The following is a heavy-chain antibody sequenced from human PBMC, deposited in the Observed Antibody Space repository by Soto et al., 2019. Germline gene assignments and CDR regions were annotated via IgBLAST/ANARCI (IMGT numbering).Heavy chain of an antibody. V-gene: IGHV3-64D*06. D-gene: IGHD3-16*01. CDR2: ISDTGGST. Sequence: PGGSLRLSCAGSGFNFNNFGMHWVRQAPGTGLEYVSSISDTGGSTFHADSVKGRFIISRDNSKGTLFLQMSSLRVEDTAVYYCVKGRRGEYYYYYNGVDVWGQGTKVTVSS. CDR1: GFNFNNFG. J-gene: IGHJ6*02. CDR3: VKGRRGEYYYYYNGVDV.